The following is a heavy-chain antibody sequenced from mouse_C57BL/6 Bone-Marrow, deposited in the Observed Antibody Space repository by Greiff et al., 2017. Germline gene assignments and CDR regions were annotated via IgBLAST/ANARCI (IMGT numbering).Heavy chain of an antibody. CDR2: IDPETGGT. V-gene: IGHV1-15*01. J-gene: IGHJ2*01. D-gene: IGHD2-5*01. CDR1: GYTFTDYE. CDR3: TRGGPTIGTTPVRYFDY. Sequence: VQLQQSGAELVRPGASVTLSCKASGYTFTDYEMHWVKQTPVHGLEWIGAIDPETGGTAYNQKFKGKAILTADKSSSTAYMELRSLTSEDSAVDYCTRGGPTIGTTPVRYFDYWGQGTTLTVSS.